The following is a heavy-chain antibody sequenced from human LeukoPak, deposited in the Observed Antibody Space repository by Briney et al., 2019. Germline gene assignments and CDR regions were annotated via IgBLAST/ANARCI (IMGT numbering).Heavy chain of an antibody. CDR3: ARSLDYYDSSGSFYYFYMDV. CDR1: GYTFTSYG. V-gene: IGHV1-18*01. D-gene: IGHD3-22*01. CDR2: ITTYNGNT. J-gene: IGHJ6*03. Sequence: ASVKVSCKASGYTFTSYGISWVRQAPGQGLEWMGWITTYNGNTNYAQKFQGRVTMTTDTSTGTVYMELGSLRSDDTAVYFCARSLDYYDSSGSFYYFYMDVWGKGTTVTVFS.